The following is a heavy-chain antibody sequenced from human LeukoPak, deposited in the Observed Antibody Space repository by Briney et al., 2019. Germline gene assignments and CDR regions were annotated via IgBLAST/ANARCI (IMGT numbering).Heavy chain of an antibody. CDR1: GYSISSGYY. J-gene: IGHJ4*02. V-gene: IGHV4-38-2*01. D-gene: IGHD2-2*01. CDR3: ARHASNQYQLPVY. Sequence: SETLSLTCAVSGYSISSGYYWGWIRQPPEKGLEWIGSIYHSGSTYYNPSLKSRVTISVDTSKNQFSLKLSSVTAADTAVYYCARHASNQYQLPVYWGQGTLVTVSS. CDR2: IYHSGST.